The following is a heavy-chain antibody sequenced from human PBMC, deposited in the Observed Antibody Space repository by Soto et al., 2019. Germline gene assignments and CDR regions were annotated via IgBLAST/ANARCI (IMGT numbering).Heavy chain of an antibody. V-gene: IGHV1-18*01. D-gene: IGHD3-9*01. CDR3: ARGLTPDYFDY. CDR2: LNTYNGIT. CDR1: GYTFTNYG. Sequence: QVQLVQSGAEAKKPGASVKVSCKASGYTFTNYGISWVRQAPGQGLEWMGWLNTYNGITNYPQKLQGRVTMNTDTSTSTAYMELRSRRSDDTAVYYCARGLTPDYFDYWGQGTLVTVSS. J-gene: IGHJ4*02.